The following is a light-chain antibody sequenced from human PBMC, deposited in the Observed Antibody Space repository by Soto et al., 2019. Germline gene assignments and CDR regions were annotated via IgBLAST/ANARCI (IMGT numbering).Light chain of an antibody. CDR3: LRQVRAPYT. CDR2: GAS. J-gene: IGKJ2*01. Sequence: EIVLTQSPGTLSLSPGERATLSCTASETIGMTSLAWYQQKPGQAPRLVIYGASKTAFGIPDRFSGSTSGTVFTQSLSKLELEDSEVSHWLRQVRAPYTCGQGTRLELK. V-gene: IGKV3-20*01. CDR1: ETIGMTS.